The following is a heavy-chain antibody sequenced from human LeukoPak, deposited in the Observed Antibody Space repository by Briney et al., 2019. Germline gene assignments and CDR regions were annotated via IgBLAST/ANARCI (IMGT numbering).Heavy chain of an antibody. J-gene: IGHJ3*01. Sequence: GVSLNCSCKGSGYRFTSDGIGSVRQGPGNGLGWMGIGLRVDSDVGYSPSFQRQVTISADKSISPAYLSWSSLDASDTAMYYCARSVVVPAHDVFDLWRHGTMVTVSS. V-gene: IGHV5-51*01. CDR3: ARSVVVPAHDVFDL. D-gene: IGHD2-2*01. CDR1: GYRFTSDG. CDR2: GLRVDSDV.